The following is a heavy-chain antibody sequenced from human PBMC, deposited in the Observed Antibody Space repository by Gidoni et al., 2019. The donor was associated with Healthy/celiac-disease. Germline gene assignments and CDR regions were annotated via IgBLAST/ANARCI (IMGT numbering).Heavy chain of an antibody. CDR3: ARQFRQHNWFDP. CDR2: IYYSGST. V-gene: IGHV4-39*01. Sequence: QLQLQESGPGLVKPSETLSLTCTVSGGSISSSSYYWGWLRQPPGKGLEWIGSIYYSGSTYYNPSLKSRVTISGDTSKNQFSLKLSSVTAADTAVYYCARQFRQHNWFDPWGQGTLVTVSS. D-gene: IGHD6-13*01. J-gene: IGHJ5*02. CDR1: GGSISSSSYY.